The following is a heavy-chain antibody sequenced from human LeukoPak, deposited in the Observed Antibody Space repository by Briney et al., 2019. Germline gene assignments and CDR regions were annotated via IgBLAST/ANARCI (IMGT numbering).Heavy chain of an antibody. CDR2: IDRDANT. CDR1: GFTFNTNA. D-gene: IGHD2-8*01. J-gene: IGHJ4*02. V-gene: IGHV3-23*01. CDR3: AKDMLMWSFDS. Sequence: GGSLRLSCAASGFTFNTNAMGWVRQAPGKGLEWVASIDRDANTHYADSVRGRITISRDNSKNTVSLQMSSLRAEDTAVYYCAKDMLMWSFDSWGQGILVTVSS.